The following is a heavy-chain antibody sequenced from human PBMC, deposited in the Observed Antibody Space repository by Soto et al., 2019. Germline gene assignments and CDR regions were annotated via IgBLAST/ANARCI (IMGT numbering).Heavy chain of an antibody. J-gene: IGHJ4*02. CDR3: TRAGSYRHDY. CDR2: INTDGSST. CDR1: GCTFISYG. D-gene: IGHD1-26*01. V-gene: IGHV3-74*01. Sequence: VLPLRLSYGAAGCTFISYGRHWIRQAPGKGLVWVSRINTDGSSTSYADSVKGRFTISRDNAENTVYLQMNSLRAEDTAVYYCTRAGSYRHDYWGQGTLVTVSS.